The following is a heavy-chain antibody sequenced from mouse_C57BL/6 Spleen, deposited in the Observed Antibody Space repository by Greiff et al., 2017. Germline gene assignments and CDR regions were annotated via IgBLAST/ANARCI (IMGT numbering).Heavy chain of an antibody. D-gene: IGHD1-1*01. CDR2: IDPSDSYT. Sequence: VKLQQPGAELVKPGASVKLSCKASGYTFTSYWMQWVKQRPGQGLEWIGEIDPSDSYTNYNQKFKGKATLTVDTSSSTAYMQLSSLTAEDSAVYYCATGYYGSSYDWDGFAYWGQGTLVTVSA. CDR3: ATGYYGSSYDWDGFAY. J-gene: IGHJ3*01. V-gene: IGHV1-50*01. CDR1: GYTFTSYW.